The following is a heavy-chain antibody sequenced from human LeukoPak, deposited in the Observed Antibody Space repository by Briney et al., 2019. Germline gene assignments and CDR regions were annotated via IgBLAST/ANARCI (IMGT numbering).Heavy chain of an antibody. CDR1: GFTFSNYA. V-gene: IGHV3-23*01. J-gene: IGHJ6*02. CDR2: ISDSGDST. D-gene: IGHD5-18*01. CDR3: ARDDMTVDTAMVPLYYYGMDV. Sequence: PGGSLRLFCAASGFTFSNYAMSWVRHAPGKGLEWVSTISDSGDSTYSADSVKGRFTISRDNSKNTLYLQMNSLRAEDTAVYYCARDDMTVDTAMVPLYYYGMDVWGQGTTVTVSS.